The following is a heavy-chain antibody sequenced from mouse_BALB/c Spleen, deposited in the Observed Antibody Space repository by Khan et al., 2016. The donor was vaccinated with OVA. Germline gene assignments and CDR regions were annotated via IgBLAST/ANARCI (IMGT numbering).Heavy chain of an antibody. CDR1: GYTFTDYN. CDR2: IYPGSNNT. CDR3: AREGGAWFAY. V-gene: IGHV1-77*01. Sequence: VQLQESGAELARPGASVKLSCKASGYTFTDYNINWVKQRTGQGLEWIGEIYPGSNNTYYNEKFKGKATLTADKSSSTAYMQLSSLTSEDSAVYVRAREGGAWFAYWGQGTLVTVSA. J-gene: IGHJ3*01.